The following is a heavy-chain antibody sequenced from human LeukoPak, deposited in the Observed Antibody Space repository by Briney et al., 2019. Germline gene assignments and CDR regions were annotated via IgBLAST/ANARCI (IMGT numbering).Heavy chain of an antibody. CDR2: INHSGST. J-gene: IGHJ4*02. V-gene: IGHV4-34*01. Sequence: SETLSLTCAVYGGSFSGYYWSWIRQPPGKGLEWIVEINHSGSTNYNPSLKSRVTISVDTSKNQFSLKLSSVTAADTAVYYCASGRSRSYYVRRTFDYWGQGTLVTVSS. CDR1: GGSFSGYY. D-gene: IGHD1-26*01. CDR3: ASGRSRSYYVRRTFDY.